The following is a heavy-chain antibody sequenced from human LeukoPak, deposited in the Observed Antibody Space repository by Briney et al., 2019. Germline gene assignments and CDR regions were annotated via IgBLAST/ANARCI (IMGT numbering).Heavy chain of an antibody. CDR2: VYTSGST. Sequence: SETLSLTCTVLGGSISSYYWRWIRQPAGRGLEWIGRVYTSGSTNYNPSLKSRVTMSVDTSKNQFSLKLGSVTAADTAVYYCAGGSYYGYYFDYWGQGTLVTVSS. CDR1: GGSISSYY. V-gene: IGHV4-4*07. D-gene: IGHD3-10*01. CDR3: AGGSYYGYYFDY. J-gene: IGHJ4*02.